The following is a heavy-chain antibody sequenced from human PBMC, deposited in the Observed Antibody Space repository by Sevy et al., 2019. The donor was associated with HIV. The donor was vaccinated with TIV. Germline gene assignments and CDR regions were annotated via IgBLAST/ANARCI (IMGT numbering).Heavy chain of an antibody. J-gene: IGHJ4*02. CDR1: VSSGSISASNSY. CDR3: ARHTAVNAEYFGS. D-gene: IGHD2-8*01. V-gene: IGHV4-39*01. CDR2: VHYRGST. Sequence: SETLSLSCTVSVSSGSISASNSYWGWIRQPPGKGLEWIGSVHYRGSTYYHPSLKSRVTISIHTSRNLFSLELKSVTAADTAFYFCARHTAVNAEYFGSWGRGILVTVSS.